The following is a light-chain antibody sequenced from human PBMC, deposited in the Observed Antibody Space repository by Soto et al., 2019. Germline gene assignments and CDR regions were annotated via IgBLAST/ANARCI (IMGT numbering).Light chain of an antibody. CDR3: QQYYVWNT. J-gene: IGKJ4*01. CDR2: DAS. Sequence: EIVMTQSPATLSVSPGESAIFSCRASQSVDSKLAWYQQKLGQAPRLLIYDASTRATGIPARFSGSGSGTEFTLTISSLQSEDFAIYYCQQYYVWNTFGGGTKV. V-gene: IGKV3D-15*01. CDR1: QSVDSK.